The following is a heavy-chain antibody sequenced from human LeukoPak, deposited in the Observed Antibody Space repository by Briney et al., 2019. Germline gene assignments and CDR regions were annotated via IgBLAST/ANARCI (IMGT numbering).Heavy chain of an antibody. Sequence: SVTVSCKASGGTFSSYAISWVRQAPGQGLEWMGGIIPIFGTANYAQKFQGRVTITADESTSTAYMELSSLRSEDTAVYYCARARGVISARPDYWGQGTLVTVSS. V-gene: IGHV1-69*13. CDR3: ARARGVISARPDY. CDR1: GGTFSSYA. D-gene: IGHD3-10*01. CDR2: IIPIFGTA. J-gene: IGHJ4*02.